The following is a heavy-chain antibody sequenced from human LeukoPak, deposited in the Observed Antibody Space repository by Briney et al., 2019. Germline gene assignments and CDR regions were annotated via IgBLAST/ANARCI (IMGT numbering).Heavy chain of an antibody. Sequence: SETLSLTCAVYGGSFSGYYWSWIRQPPGKGPEWIGEINHSGSSNYNPSLKIRVTISVDTSKNQFSLKLSSVAAADTAVYYCAQGGCSGGSCYPLGYWGQGTLVTVSS. CDR1: GGSFSGYY. CDR2: INHSGSS. D-gene: IGHD2-15*01. CDR3: AQGGCSGGSCYPLGY. V-gene: IGHV4-34*01. J-gene: IGHJ4*02.